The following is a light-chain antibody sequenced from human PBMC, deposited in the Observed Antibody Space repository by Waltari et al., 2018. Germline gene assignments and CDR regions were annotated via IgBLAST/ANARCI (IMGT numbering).Light chain of an antibody. CDR3: QQTYTLPPWT. J-gene: IGKJ1*01. V-gene: IGKV1-39*01. CDR1: QTISSY. CDR2: AAS. Sequence: DIQMNQSPSSLSASVGDRVTITCRTSQTISSYVNWYQQKPGKAPEVLIFAASSLQRGVPSRFSGSGSGTEFTLTITSLQPEDFATYYCQQTYTLPPWTFGQGTKVEFK.